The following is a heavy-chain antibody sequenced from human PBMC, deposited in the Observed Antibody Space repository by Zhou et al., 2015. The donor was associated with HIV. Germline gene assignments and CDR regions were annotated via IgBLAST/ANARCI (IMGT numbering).Heavy chain of an antibody. J-gene: IGHJ2*01. V-gene: IGHV1-2*06. CDR3: ARSTRLLCSGGSCYYWYFDL. Sequence: QVQLVQSGAQVKKPGASVKVSCKASGYTFTGYYMHWVRQAPGQGLEWMGRINPNSGGTNYAQKFQGRVTMTRDTSISTAYMELSRLRSDDTAVYYCARSTRLLCSGGSCYYWYFDLWGRGTLVTVSS. D-gene: IGHD2-15*01. CDR1: GYTFTGYY. CDR2: INPNSGGT.